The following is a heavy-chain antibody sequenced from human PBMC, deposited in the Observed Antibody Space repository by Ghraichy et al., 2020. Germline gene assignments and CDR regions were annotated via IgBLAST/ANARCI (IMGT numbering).Heavy chain of an antibody. Sequence: LSLTCAASGFTFSSYGMHWVRQAPGKGLEWVAVIWYDGSNKYYADSVKGRFTISRDNSKNTLYLQMNSLRAEDTAVYYCARLWVGSGDNERNYFDYWGQGTLVTVSS. CDR3: ARLWVGSGDNERNYFDY. D-gene: IGHD4-23*01. CDR1: GFTFSSYG. V-gene: IGHV3-33*01. J-gene: IGHJ4*02. CDR2: IWYDGSNK.